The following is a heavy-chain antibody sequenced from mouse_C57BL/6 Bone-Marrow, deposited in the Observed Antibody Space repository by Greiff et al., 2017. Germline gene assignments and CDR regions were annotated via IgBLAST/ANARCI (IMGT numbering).Heavy chain of an antibody. V-gene: IGHV3-6*01. CDR2: ISYDGSN. D-gene: IGHD1-1*01. CDR1: GYSITSGYY. CDR3: ARRGYYGPDY. Sequence: EVKLVESGPGLVKPSQSLSLTCSVTGYSITSGYYWNWIRQFPGNKLEWMGYISYDGSNNYNPSLKNRISITRDTSKNQFFLKLNSVTTEDTATYYCARRGYYGPDYWGQGTTLTVSS. J-gene: IGHJ2*01.